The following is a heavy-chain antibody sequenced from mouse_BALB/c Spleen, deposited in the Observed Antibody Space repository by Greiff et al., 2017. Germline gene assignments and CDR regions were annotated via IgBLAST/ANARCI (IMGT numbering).Heavy chain of an antibody. V-gene: IGHV5-4*02. J-gene: IGHJ4*01. Sequence: EVHLVESGGGLVKPGGSLKLSCAASGFTFSDYYMYWVRQTPEKRLEWVATISDGGSYTYYPDSVKGRFTISRDNAKNNLYLQMSSLKSEDTAMYYCAKSGDYYGSSQYYYAMDYWGQGTSVTVSS. CDR1: GFTFSDYY. CDR3: AKSGDYYGSSQYYYAMDY. CDR2: ISDGGSYT. D-gene: IGHD1-1*01.